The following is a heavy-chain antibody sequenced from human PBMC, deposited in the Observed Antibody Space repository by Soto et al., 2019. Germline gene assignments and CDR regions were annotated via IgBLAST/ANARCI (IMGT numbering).Heavy chain of an antibody. Sequence: PGGSLRLSCAASGFTFSSYAMHWVRQAPGKGLEWVAVISYDGSNKYYADSVKGRFTISRDNSKNTLYLQMNSLRAEDTAVYYCAKTDRGNYDFWSGNIDYWGQGT. CDR1: GFTFSSYA. D-gene: IGHD3-3*01. V-gene: IGHV3-30*18. CDR3: AKTDRGNYDFWSGNIDY. J-gene: IGHJ4*02. CDR2: ISYDGSNK.